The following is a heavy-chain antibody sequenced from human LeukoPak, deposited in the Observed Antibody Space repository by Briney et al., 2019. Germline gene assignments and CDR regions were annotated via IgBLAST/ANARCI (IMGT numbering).Heavy chain of an antibody. D-gene: IGHD3-9*01. J-gene: IGHJ5*02. CDR2: ISSSSSTI. CDR1: GFTFSSYS. V-gene: IGHV3-48*02. CDR3: ARSYYDILTGYFNWFDP. Sequence: GGSLRLSCAASGFTFSSYSMNWVRQAPGKGLEWVSYISSSSSTIYYADSVKGRFTISRDNAKNSLYLQMSSLRDEDTAVYYCARSYYDILTGYFNWFDPWGQGTLVTVSS.